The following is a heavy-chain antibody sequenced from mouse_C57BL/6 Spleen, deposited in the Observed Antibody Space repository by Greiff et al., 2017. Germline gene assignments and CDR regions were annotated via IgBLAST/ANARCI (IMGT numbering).Heavy chain of an antibody. CDR1: GYTFTSYW. Sequence: QVQLQQPGAELVKPGASVKVSCKASGYTFTSYWMHWVKQRPGQGLEWIGRIHPSDSDTNYNQKFKGKATLTVDKSSRTAYMQLSSLTSEDSAVYYCSILYDYDDCFDYWGQGTTLTVSS. D-gene: IGHD2-4*01. V-gene: IGHV1-74*01. J-gene: IGHJ2*01. CDR2: IHPSDSDT. CDR3: SILYDYDDCFDY.